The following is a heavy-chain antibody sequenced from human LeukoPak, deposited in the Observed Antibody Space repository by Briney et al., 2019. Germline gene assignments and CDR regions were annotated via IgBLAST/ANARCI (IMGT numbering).Heavy chain of an antibody. CDR1: GFTFRSST. D-gene: IGHD3-10*01. V-gene: IGHV3-21*06. CDR2: ISSSSSYI. J-gene: IGHJ4*02. Sequence: GGSLRLSCAASGFTFRSSTMNWVRQAPGKGLEWVSSISSSSSYIYYADSMKGRFTISRDNAKNSLYLQMNSLRAEDTAVYYCARDDGYYGSGSYYAIDCWGQGTLVTVSS. CDR3: ARDDGYYGSGSYYAIDC.